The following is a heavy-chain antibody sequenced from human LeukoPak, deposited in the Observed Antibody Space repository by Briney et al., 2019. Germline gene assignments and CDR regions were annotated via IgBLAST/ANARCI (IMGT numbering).Heavy chain of an antibody. V-gene: IGHV4-34*01. CDR3: ARGFVPVTYYYDSSGYFGY. Sequence: PSETLSLTCAAYGGSFSGYYWSWIRQPPGKGLEWIGEINHSGSTNYNPSLKSRVTISVDTSKNQFSLKLSSVTAADTAVYYCARGFVPVTYYYDSSGYFGYWGQGTLVTVSS. D-gene: IGHD3-22*01. CDR1: GGSFSGYY. CDR2: INHSGST. J-gene: IGHJ4*02.